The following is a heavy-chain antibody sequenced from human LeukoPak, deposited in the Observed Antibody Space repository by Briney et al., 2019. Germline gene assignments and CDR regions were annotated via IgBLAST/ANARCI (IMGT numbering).Heavy chain of an antibody. CDR2: ISSSGSTI. V-gene: IGHV3-11*01. Sequence: GGSLRLSCAASGFTFSDYYMSWIRQDPGKGLEWVSYISSSGSTIYYADSVKGRFTISRDNAKNSLYLQMNSLRAEDTAVYYCARPRRITMVRGVRPGYMDVWGKGTTVTVSS. CDR3: ARPRRITMVRGVRPGYMDV. CDR1: GFTFSDYY. D-gene: IGHD3-10*01. J-gene: IGHJ6*03.